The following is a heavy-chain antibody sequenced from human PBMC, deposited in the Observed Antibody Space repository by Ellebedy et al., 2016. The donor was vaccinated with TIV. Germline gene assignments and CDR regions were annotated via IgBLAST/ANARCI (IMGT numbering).Heavy chain of an antibody. V-gene: IGHV3-23*01. J-gene: IGHJ4*02. D-gene: IGHD3/OR15-3a*01. CDR1: GFTFSSYA. CDR2: ISAGGGST. Sequence: GGSLRLXCAASGFTFSSYAMSWVRQAPGKGLEWVSGISAGGGSTYYADSVKGRFTMSRDNAREMLFLQMNSLRVEDTAIYYCVRENGGYDFWGQGTLVTVSS. CDR3: VRENGGYDF.